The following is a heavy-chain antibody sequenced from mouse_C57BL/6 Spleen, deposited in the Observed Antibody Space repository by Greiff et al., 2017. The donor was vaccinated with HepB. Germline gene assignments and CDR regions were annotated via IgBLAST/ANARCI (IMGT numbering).Heavy chain of an antibody. D-gene: IGHD1-1*01. CDR3: ARERGSNFDV. CDR1: GYTFTSYW. J-gene: IGHJ1*03. CDR2: IYPGSGST. Sequence: QVQLQQSGAELVKPGASVKMSCKASGYTFTSYWITWVKQRPGQGLEWIGDIYPGSGSTNYNEKFKSKATLTVDTSSSTAYMQLSSLTSEDSAVYYCARERGSNFDVWGTGTTVTVSS. V-gene: IGHV1-55*01.